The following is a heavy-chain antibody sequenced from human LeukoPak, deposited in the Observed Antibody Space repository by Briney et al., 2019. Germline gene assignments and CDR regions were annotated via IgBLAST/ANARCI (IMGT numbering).Heavy chain of an antibody. CDR1: GASISSNSFY. J-gene: IGHJ4*02. CDR3: ARVIDSDRSGYYLGY. Sequence: SETLSLTCTVSGASISSNSFYWGWLRQPPGKGLEWIGTIYYNGDTFYNPSLKSRVTILVDTSKSQFSLKLSSVTAADTAVYYCARVIDSDRSGYYLGYWGRGHRVTVSS. V-gene: IGHV4-39*07. D-gene: IGHD3-22*01. CDR2: IYYNGDT.